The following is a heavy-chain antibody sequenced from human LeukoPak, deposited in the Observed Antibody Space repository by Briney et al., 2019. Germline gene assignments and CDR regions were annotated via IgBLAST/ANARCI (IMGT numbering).Heavy chain of an antibody. D-gene: IGHD4-11*01. CDR2: IYTSGST. V-gene: IGHV4-4*09. Sequence: PSETLSLTCTVSGGSISSYYWSWIRQPPGKGLEWIGYIYTSGSTNYNPSLKSRVTISVDTSKNQFSLKLSSVTAADTAVYYCASRLQFPYYYYMDVWGKGTTVTVSS. CDR3: ASRLQFPYYYYMDV. J-gene: IGHJ6*03. CDR1: GGSISSYY.